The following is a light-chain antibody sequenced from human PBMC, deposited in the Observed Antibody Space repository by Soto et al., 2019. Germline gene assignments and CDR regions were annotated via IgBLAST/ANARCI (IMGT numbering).Light chain of an antibody. CDR2: KVS. Sequence: DVVLTQSPLSLPVTLGQPASISCRSSHRLVHRDGYTYLNWFQQRPGQSPRRLIYKVSNWDSGVPERFSGSGSGTDFTLRISGVEAEDVGVYYCQQYGNWPPWTFGPGTKVDIK. CDR3: QQYGNWPPWT. CDR1: HRLVHRDGYTY. J-gene: IGKJ1*01. V-gene: IGKV2-30*02.